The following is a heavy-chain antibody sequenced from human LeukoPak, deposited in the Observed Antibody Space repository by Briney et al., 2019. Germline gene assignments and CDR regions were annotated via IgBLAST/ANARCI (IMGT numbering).Heavy chain of an antibody. CDR1: GFTFSSYS. D-gene: IGHD3-22*01. J-gene: IGHJ4*02. V-gene: IGHV3-21*04. CDR2: ISSSSSYI. CDR3: ARCIYYESSGYSDY. Sequence: PGGSLRLSCAASGFTFSSYSMNWVRQAPGKGLEWVSSISSSSSYIYYADSVKGRFTISRDNAKNSMYLQMNSLRVEDTAVYYCARCIYYESSGYSDYWGQGTLVTVSS.